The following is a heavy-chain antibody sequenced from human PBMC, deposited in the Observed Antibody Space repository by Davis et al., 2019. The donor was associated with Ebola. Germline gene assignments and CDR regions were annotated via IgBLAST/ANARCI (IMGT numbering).Heavy chain of an antibody. CDR1: GGTFSSYA. CDR2: IIPILGIV. D-gene: IGHD2-21*01. Sequence: SVKVSCKASGGTFSSYAISWVRQAPGQGLEWMGRIIPILGIVNYAQKFQGRVTITADKSTSTAYMELSSLRSEDTAVYYCARERHMIAYYYYYGMDVWGQGTTVTVSS. CDR3: ARERHMIAYYYYYGMDV. V-gene: IGHV1-69*04. J-gene: IGHJ6*02.